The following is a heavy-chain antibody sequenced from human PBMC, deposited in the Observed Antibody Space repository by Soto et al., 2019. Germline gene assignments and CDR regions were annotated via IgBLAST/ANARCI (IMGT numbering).Heavy chain of an antibody. Sequence: AGSLTLSCAASGFTFSSYCMSWVRQAPGKGLEWVANIKQDGSEKYYVYSVKGRFTISRDNAKNSLYLQMNSLRSEDTAVYYCERDHYDLLTGYFYYFDYWGQGTLVTVSS. V-gene: IGHV3-7*03. CDR2: IKQDGSEK. J-gene: IGHJ4*02. D-gene: IGHD3-9*01. CDR1: GFTFSSYC. CDR3: ERDHYDLLTGYFYYFDY.